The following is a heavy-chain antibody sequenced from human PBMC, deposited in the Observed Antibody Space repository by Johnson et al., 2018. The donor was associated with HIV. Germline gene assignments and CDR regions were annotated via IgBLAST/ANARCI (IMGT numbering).Heavy chain of an antibody. V-gene: IGHV3-33*03. CDR1: GFTVTSDY. CDR2: IWYDGSNK. CDR3: STLLDDAFDI. Sequence: QVQLVESGGGVVQPGRSLRLSCAASGFTVTSDYMSWVRQAPGKGLEWVAVIWYDGSNKYYADSVKGRFTISRDNAKNSLYLQMNSLRDEDTALYYCSTLLDDAFDIWGQGTMVTVSS. J-gene: IGHJ3*02. D-gene: IGHD2-21*01.